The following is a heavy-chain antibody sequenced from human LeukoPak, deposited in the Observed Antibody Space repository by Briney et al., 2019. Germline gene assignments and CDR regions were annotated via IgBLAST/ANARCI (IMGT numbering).Heavy chain of an antibody. CDR1: GFTFSSYW. V-gene: IGHV3-7*01. J-gene: IGHJ4*02. CDR3: ANWGDTGSSH. Sequence: GGSLRLSCAASGFTFSSYWMTWVRQYPGKGLEWVANIKQDGSETYYADSVKGRFTISRDNAKRSLYLQMNSLRAEDTAVYYCANWGDTGSSHWGQGTLVTVSS. D-gene: IGHD1-26*01. CDR2: IKQDGSET.